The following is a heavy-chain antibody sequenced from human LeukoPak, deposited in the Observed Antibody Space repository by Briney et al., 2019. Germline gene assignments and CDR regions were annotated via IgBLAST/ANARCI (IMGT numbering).Heavy chain of an antibody. Sequence: SVKVSCKASGGTFSSYAISWVRQVPGQGLEWMGRIIPVFGTANYAQKFQGRVTITTDESTSTAYMELSSLRSEDTAVYYCARGPSNWNYRVVWFDPWGQGTLVTVSS. J-gene: IGHJ5*02. CDR3: ARGPSNWNYRVVWFDP. CDR1: GGTFSSYA. CDR2: IIPVFGTA. V-gene: IGHV1-69*05. D-gene: IGHD1-7*01.